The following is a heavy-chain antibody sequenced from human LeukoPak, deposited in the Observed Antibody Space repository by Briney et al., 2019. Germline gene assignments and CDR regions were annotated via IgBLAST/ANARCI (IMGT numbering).Heavy chain of an antibody. Sequence: GESLKISCQGSGYSFTSYWIGWVRQMPGKGLEWMGIIYPGDSDTRYSPSFQGQVTISADKSISTAYLQWSSLKASDTAMYYCARLGEVVAARSWSDPWGQGTLVTVSS. D-gene: IGHD2-15*01. CDR1: GYSFTSYW. CDR2: IYPGDSDT. V-gene: IGHV5-51*01. CDR3: ARLGEVVAARSWSDP. J-gene: IGHJ5*02.